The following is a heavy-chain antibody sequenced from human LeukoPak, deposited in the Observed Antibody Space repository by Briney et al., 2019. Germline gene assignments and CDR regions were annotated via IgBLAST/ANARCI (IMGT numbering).Heavy chain of an antibody. D-gene: IGHD2-2*01. CDR3: AREPVLYYFDY. V-gene: IGHV3-21*01. Sequence: GESLRLSCAASGFTFSSYSMNWVRQAPGKGLEWVSSISSSSSYIYYADSVKGRFTISRDNAKNSLYLQMNSLRAEDTAVYYCAREPVLYYFDYWGQGTLVTVSS. CDR2: ISSSSSYI. J-gene: IGHJ4*02. CDR1: GFTFSSYS.